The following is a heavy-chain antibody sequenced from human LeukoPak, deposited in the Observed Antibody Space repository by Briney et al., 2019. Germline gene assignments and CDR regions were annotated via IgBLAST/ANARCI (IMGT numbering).Heavy chain of an antibody. Sequence: GGSLRLSCAASGFTFSSYAMHWVRQAPGKGLEWVAVISYDGSNKYYADSVKGRFTISRDNSKNTLYLQMNSLRAEDTAVYYCARELGYSYGYGDYWGQGTPVTVSS. CDR2: ISYDGSNK. V-gene: IGHV3-30-3*01. D-gene: IGHD5-18*01. CDR3: ARELGYSYGYGDY. J-gene: IGHJ4*02. CDR1: GFTFSSYA.